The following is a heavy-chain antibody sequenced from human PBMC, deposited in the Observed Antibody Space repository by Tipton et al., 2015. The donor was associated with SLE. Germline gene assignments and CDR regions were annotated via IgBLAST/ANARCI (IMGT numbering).Heavy chain of an antibody. Sequence: SLRLSCVASGLSINPYAMHWVRQAPGKGLEWVAVIWYDGSNKNYADSVKGRFTISRDNSKNTLYLQMNSLRAEDTAIYYCTRGGGAGSPVLYYFDYWGQGTLVTVSS. V-gene: IGHV3-33*08. CDR2: IWYDGSNK. J-gene: IGHJ4*02. CDR1: GLSINPYA. CDR3: TRGGGAGSPVLYYFDY. D-gene: IGHD3-10*01.